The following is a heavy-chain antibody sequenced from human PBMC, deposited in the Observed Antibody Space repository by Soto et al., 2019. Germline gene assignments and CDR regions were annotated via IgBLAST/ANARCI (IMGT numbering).Heavy chain of an antibody. J-gene: IGHJ4*02. D-gene: IGHD3-10*01. CDR3: AREAKLYGSGSYYKPFDY. CDR1: GGTFSSYT. V-gene: IGHV1-69*04. CDR2: IIPILGIA. Sequence: SVKVSCKASGGTFSSYTISWVRQAPGQGLEWMGRIIPILGIANYAQKFQGRVTITADKSTSTAYMELSSLRSEDTAVYYCAREAKLYGSGSYYKPFDYWGQGTLVTVSS.